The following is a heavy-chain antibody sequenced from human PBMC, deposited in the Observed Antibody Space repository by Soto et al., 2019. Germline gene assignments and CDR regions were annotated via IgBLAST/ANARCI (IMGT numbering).Heavy chain of an antibody. CDR3: ARETEAFDF. J-gene: IGHJ3*01. Sequence: QVQLQESGPGLVKPSQTLSLTCTVSGGSISGDDYYWTWIRQPPGGGLEWIGYIFYRGNTYSNPSLKSRATISVDTSKNHFSLKVISVTAADTAVYYCARETEAFDFWGQGTMVTVSS. V-gene: IGHV4-30-4*01. CDR2: IFYRGNT. CDR1: GGSISGDDYY.